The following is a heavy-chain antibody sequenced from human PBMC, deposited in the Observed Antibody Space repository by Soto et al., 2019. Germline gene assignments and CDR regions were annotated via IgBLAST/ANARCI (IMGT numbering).Heavy chain of an antibody. Sequence: TSETLSLTCTVSGGSISSDNCLWGWIRQPPGKGLEWIGYIYYRGTTYYNPSLKSRVTISVDTSKNQFSLKLSSVTAADTAVYYCARENSSSWTGWYFDYWGQGTLVTVSS. CDR1: GGSISSDNCL. D-gene: IGHD6-13*01. J-gene: IGHJ4*02. CDR2: IYYRGTT. V-gene: IGHV4-39*07. CDR3: ARENSSSWTGWYFDY.